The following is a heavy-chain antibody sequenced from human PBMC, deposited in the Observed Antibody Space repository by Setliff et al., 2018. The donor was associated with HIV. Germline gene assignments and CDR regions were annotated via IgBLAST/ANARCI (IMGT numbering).Heavy chain of an antibody. CDR1: GDSMRNYY. J-gene: IGHJ5*02. CDR2: IFPSGTT. V-gene: IGHV4-4*07. D-gene: IGHD3-10*01. Sequence: SETLSLTCTVSGDSMRNYYWSWLRQPAGKGLERIGRIFPSGTTDYNPSLKSRVTMSIDTSKDQFSLNLKSVTAADTAAYFCARDRSNYGSGSSAYNWFDPWGQGNQGTVSS. CDR3: ARDRSNYGSGSSAYNWFDP.